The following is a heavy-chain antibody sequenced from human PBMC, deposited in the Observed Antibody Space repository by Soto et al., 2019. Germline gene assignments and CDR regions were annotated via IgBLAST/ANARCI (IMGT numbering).Heavy chain of an antibody. CDR3: ARCITIFGVPNDAFDI. J-gene: IGHJ3*02. Sequence: SETRCLTCAVYGGSFSGYYWSGIRQPPGKGLEWIGEINHSGSTNYNPSLKSRATISVDTSKNQFSLKLSSVTAADTAVYYCARCITIFGVPNDAFDIWGQGTMVTVSS. CDR1: GGSFSGYY. V-gene: IGHV4-34*01. CDR2: INHSGST. D-gene: IGHD3-3*01.